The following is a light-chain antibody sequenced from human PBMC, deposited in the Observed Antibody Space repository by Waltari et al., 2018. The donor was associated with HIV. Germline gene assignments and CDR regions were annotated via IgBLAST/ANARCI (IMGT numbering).Light chain of an antibody. CDR3: MQVVQTPPT. CDR2: LAS. Sequence: DIVMTQSPLSLPVSPGEPASISCVSDESLLYTNRYNYLDWYVQRPGRSPQLLVYLASNRASVVPDRFRGTGSGTNFTLTISRVKTEDVGVYFCMQVVQTPPTFGQGTTLEIK. CDR1: ESLLYTNRYNY. J-gene: IGKJ2*01. V-gene: IGKV2-28*01.